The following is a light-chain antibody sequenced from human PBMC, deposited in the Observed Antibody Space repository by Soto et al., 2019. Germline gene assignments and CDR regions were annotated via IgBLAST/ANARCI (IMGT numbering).Light chain of an antibody. V-gene: IGKV1-5*03. CDR2: KEC. CDR3: QQYHSSPYT. Sequence: DIQMTQSPSTLSASVGDRVTITCRASQSISTWLAWYQQKPGRAPKLLIYKECSLESEAPSTFSRGRSETEFTLTISSLQPDDFATRYCQQYHSSPYTFGQGTKLEIK. CDR1: QSISTW. J-gene: IGKJ2*01.